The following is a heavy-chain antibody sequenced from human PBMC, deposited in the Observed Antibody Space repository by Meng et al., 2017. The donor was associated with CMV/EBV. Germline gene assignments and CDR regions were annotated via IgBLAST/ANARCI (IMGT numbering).Heavy chain of an antibody. CDR3: ASTARNYYYGMDV. D-gene: IGHD2-21*02. J-gene: IGHJ6*02. V-gene: IGHV3-23*01. Sequence: GESLKISCAASGFTFSSYAMSWVRQAPGKGLEWVSAISGSGGSTYYADSVKGRFTISRDNSKNTLYPQMNSLRPEDTAVYYCASTARNYYYGMDVWGQGTTVTVSS. CDR2: ISGSGGST. CDR1: GFTFSSYA.